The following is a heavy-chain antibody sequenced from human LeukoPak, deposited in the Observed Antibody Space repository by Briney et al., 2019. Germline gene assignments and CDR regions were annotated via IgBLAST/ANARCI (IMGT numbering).Heavy chain of an antibody. D-gene: IGHD4-11*01. Sequence: SGGSLRLSCAASGFTFSSYAMHWVRQAPGKGLEGVAVISYDGSNKYYADSVKGRFTISRDNSKNTLYLQMNRLRAEETAVYYCARDNLQYASFDYWGQGTLVTVSS. V-gene: IGHV3-30*01. CDR1: GFTFSSYA. CDR2: ISYDGSNK. J-gene: IGHJ4*02. CDR3: ARDNLQYASFDY.